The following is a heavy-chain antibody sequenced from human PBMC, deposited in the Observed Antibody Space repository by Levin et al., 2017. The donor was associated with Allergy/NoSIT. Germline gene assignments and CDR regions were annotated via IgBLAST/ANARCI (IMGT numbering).Heavy chain of an antibody. V-gene: IGHV3-49*03. CDR2: LRSIRHGGTS. CDR1: GFTFGDYA. Sequence: GGSLRLSCTASGFTFGDYAMSWFRQAPGKGLEWVAFLRSIRHGGTSEYAASVKGRFIISRDDSKSIAYLQMNSLKIEDTAMYYCTRNIAARHWFDPWGQGTQVTVSS. CDR3: TRNIAARHWFDP. J-gene: IGHJ5*02. D-gene: IGHD6-6*01.